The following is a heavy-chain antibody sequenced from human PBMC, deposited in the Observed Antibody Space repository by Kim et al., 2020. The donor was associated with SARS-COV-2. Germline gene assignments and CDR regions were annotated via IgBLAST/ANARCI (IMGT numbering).Heavy chain of an antibody. D-gene: IGHD6-19*01. J-gene: IGHJ4*02. CDR1: GGTFSSYT. Sequence: SVKVSCKASGGTFSSYTISWVRQAPGQGLEWMGRIIPILGIANYAQKFQGRVTITADKSTSTAYMELSSLRSEDTAVYYCARGYSSGWSDPYDFDYWGQGTLVTVSS. CDR3: ARGYSSGWSDPYDFDY. CDR2: IIPILGIA. V-gene: IGHV1-69*02.